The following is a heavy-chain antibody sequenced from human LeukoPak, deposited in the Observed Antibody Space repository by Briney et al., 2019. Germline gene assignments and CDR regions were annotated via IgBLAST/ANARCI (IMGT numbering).Heavy chain of an antibody. CDR1: GDSVSSNSAA. J-gene: IGHJ4*02. CDR2: TYYESKWKN. V-gene: IGHV6-1*01. D-gene: IGHD6-13*01. CDR3: VRGRYIGSWYYFDY. Sequence: SQTLSLTCVISGDSVSSNSAAWNWIRQSPTRGLEWLGRTYYESKWKNDYAPSVKSRISINPETSKNQFSLQLNSVTPEDTAVYYCVRGRYIGSWYYFDYWGQGTPVTVPS.